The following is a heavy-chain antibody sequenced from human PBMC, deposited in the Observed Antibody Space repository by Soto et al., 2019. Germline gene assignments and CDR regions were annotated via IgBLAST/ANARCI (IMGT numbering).Heavy chain of an antibody. CDR1: GGSISSSSYY. CDR3: ARILGPFDY. D-gene: IGHD3-16*01. J-gene: IGHJ4*02. V-gene: IGHV4-39*01. CDR2: IYYSGST. Sequence: PSETLSLTCTVSGGSISSSSYYWGWIRQPPGKGLEWIGSIYYSGSTYYNTSLKSRVTISVDTSKNQFSLKLSSVTAADTAVYYCARILGPFDYWGQGTLVTVSS.